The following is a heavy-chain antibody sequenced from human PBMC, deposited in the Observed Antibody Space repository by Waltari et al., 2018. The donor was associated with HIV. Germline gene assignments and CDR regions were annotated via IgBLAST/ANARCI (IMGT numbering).Heavy chain of an antibody. CDR1: NASFSDYY. Sequence: QVQLQQWGAGLLKPSDTLSLTCAVYNASFSDYYWTWSRQIPGKLLEWIGEINHRGSNDYNPSLKIRVTMSSDMSKGQFSMRLKSVVAADTALYFCAGGRDSREQRLVAGFDFWGRGTLVTVSS. J-gene: IGHJ4*02. CDR3: AGGRDSREQRLVAGFDF. V-gene: IGHV4-34*02. D-gene: IGHD2-8*02. CDR2: INHRGSN.